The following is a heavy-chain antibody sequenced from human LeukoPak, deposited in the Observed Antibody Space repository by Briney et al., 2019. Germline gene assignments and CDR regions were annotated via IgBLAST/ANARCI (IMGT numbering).Heavy chain of an antibody. V-gene: IGHV1-2*02. J-gene: IGHJ4*02. D-gene: IGHD2-15*01. CDR3: ARDLAYGSGPFDY. CDR2: INPNSGGT. Sequence: ASVKVSCKSSGYIFSDYYLHWVRQAPGQGLEWMGWINPNSGGTNFAQKFQGRVTMTRDTSISTAYMELSRLRSDDTAVYYCARDLAYGSGPFDYWGQGTLVTVSS. CDR1: GYIFSDYY.